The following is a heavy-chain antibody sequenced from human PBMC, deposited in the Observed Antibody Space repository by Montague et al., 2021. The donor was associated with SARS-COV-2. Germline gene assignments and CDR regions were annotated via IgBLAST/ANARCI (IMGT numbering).Heavy chain of an antibody. Sequence: SETLSLTCAVYGGSFSGYYWDWIRQPPGKGLEWIGEINHSGSTNYNLSLKSRVTMSVDTSKNRFSLKLSSVTAADTAVYYCARGARQGYGFRLGSFDSWGQGTLVTVSS. CDR1: GGSFSGYY. J-gene: IGHJ4*02. CDR3: ARGARQGYGFRLGSFDS. V-gene: IGHV4-34*01. CDR2: INHSGST. D-gene: IGHD3-10*01.